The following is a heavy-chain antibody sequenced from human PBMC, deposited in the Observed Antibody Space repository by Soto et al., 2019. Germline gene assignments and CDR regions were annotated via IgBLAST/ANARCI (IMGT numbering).Heavy chain of an antibody. CDR2: IYPGDSDT. CDR1: GYKCADFG. V-gene: IGHV5-51*01. D-gene: IGHD6-13*01. J-gene: IGHJ5*02. CDR3: ARLRGFTQLVPTAWFEP. Sequence: GYKCADFGSGRVLRRTMEGLEWMGIIYPGDSDTRYSPSFQGKVTISADKSISTAYLQWSSLKASDTAMYYCARLRGFTQLVPTAWFEPWRQRTLVTAS.